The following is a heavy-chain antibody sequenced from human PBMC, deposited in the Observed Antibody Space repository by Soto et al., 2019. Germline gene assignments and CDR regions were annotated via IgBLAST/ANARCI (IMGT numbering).Heavy chain of an antibody. D-gene: IGHD4-17*01. CDR2: ISAYNGNT. CDR1: GYTFTSYG. V-gene: IGHV1-18*01. J-gene: IGHJ4*02. CDR3: ARDNVDYGDHSRFDY. Sequence: QVQLVQSGAEVKKPGASVKVSCKASGYTFTSYGISWVRQAPGQGLEWMGWISAYNGNTNYAQKLQGRVTMTTDTCTSTAYLELRSLRSDDTAVYYCARDNVDYGDHSRFDYWGQGTLVTVSS.